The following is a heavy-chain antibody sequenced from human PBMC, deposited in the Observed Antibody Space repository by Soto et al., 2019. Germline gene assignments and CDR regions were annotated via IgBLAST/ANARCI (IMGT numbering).Heavy chain of an antibody. J-gene: IGHJ4*02. D-gene: IGHD6-19*01. V-gene: IGHV4-59*12. CDR3: ARRGGYSSGWSRY. Sequence: PSETLSLTCTVSGVSISSYYWTWIRQPPGKGLEWIGFMYNSGSTHYNPSLKSRVTISLDTSKNQFSLNLRSVTAADTAVYYCARRGGYSSGWSRYWGQGTLVTVSS. CDR2: MYNSGST. CDR1: GVSISSYY.